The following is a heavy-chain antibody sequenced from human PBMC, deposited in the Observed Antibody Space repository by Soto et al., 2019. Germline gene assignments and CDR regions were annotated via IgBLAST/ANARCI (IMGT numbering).Heavy chain of an antibody. D-gene: IGHD5-12*01. CDR2: VNPRSGDT. Sequence: QAQLVQSGAEVKKPGASVKVSCKASGYTFINYYIHWVRQAPGQGLEWMGWVNPRSGDTNYAQKLQGRVTMTTDTSTSTAYMELRSLRSDDTAVYYCARDFRGGHGYNYGDYWGQGTLVTVSS. CDR3: ARDFRGGHGYNYGDY. V-gene: IGHV1-2*02. CDR1: GYTFINYY. J-gene: IGHJ4*02.